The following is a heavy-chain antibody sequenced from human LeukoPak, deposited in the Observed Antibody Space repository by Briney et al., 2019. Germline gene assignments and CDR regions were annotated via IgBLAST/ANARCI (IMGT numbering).Heavy chain of an antibody. V-gene: IGHV1-2*02. D-gene: IGHD3-3*01. CDR2: INPNSGGT. CDR3: ARQSHCDFWSGWGEFDY. Sequence: ASVKVSCKASGYTFTGYYMHWVRQAPGQGLEWMGWINPNSGGTNYAQKFQGRVTMTRDTSISTAYMELSRLRSDDTAVYYCARQSHCDFWSGWGEFDYWGQGTLVTVSS. J-gene: IGHJ4*02. CDR1: GYTFTGYY.